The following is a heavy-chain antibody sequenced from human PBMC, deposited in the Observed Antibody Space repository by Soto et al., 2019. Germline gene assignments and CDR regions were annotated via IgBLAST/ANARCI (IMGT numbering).Heavy chain of an antibody. Sequence: PGGSLRLSCATSGFTFSIYGMHWVRQAPGKGLEWVAVIWYDGSNKYYADSVKGRFTISRDNSKNTLYLQMNSLRAEDTAVYYCARGLSHCSGGSCYCDYWGQGILVTVSS. V-gene: IGHV3-33*01. CDR2: IWYDGSNK. J-gene: IGHJ4*02. CDR3: ARGLSHCSGGSCYCDY. D-gene: IGHD2-15*01. CDR1: GFTFSIYG.